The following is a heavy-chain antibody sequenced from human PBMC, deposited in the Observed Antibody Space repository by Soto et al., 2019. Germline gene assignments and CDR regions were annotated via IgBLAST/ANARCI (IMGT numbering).Heavy chain of an antibody. V-gene: IGHV1-8*01. CDR3: ARVTRTWFFDL. CDR1: GYTFSNND. CDR2: VNPNSGNT. Sequence: QAQLAQSGAEVKKPGASVKVSCKASGYTFSNNDINWVRQAPGQGLEWMGWVNPNSGNTGYAQKFQGRVTMTRDTSTTTAYIELSSLRSEDTAVYYCARVTRTWFFDLWGRGTLVTVSS. J-gene: IGHJ2*01.